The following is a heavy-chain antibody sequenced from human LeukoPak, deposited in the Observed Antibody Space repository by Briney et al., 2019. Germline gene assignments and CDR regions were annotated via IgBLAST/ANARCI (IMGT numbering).Heavy chain of an antibody. J-gene: IGHJ4*02. CDR1: GFTFSSYE. CDR2: ISSSGTTT. V-gene: IGHV3-48*03. CDR3: ARDRALRGVDY. Sequence: HSGGSLRLSCAVSGFTFSSYEVNWVRQAPGKGLEWVSYISSSGTTTYFPDSVKGRFTISRDNAKNTLYLQMHSLRAEDTAIYYCARDRALRGVDYWGQGTLVTVSS.